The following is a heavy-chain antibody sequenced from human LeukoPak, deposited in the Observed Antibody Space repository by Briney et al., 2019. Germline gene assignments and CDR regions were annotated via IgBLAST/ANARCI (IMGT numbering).Heavy chain of an antibody. J-gene: IGHJ6*02. CDR2: ISGSGGST. CDR1: GFTFSSYA. Sequence: PGGSLRLSCAASGFTFSSYAMAWVRQAPGRGLQWVSAISGSGGSTYCADSVKGRFTISRDNSKNTLYLQMNSLRAEDTALYYCAKGRSAYYYYYGMDVWGQGTTVTVSS. CDR3: AKGRSAYYYYYGMDV. V-gene: IGHV3-23*01.